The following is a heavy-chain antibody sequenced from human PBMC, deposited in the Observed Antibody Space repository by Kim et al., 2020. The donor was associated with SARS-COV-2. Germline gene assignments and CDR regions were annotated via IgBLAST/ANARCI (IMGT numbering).Heavy chain of an antibody. D-gene: IGHD3-9*01. V-gene: IGHV3-30-3*01. CDR2: VSYDGNNK. CDR3: ARDPPESPTPIFDY. CDR1: GFTFNRYA. J-gene: IGHJ4*02. Sequence: GGSLRLSCAASGFTFNRYAMHWVRQAPGKGLEWVAVVSYDGNNKYYADSVKGRLTISRDNSKNTLYLQMNSLRAEDTALYYCARDPPESPTPIFDYWGQGTLVTVSS.